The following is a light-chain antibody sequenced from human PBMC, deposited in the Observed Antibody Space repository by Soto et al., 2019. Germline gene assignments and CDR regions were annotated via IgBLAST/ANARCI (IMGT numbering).Light chain of an antibody. CDR3: QQHFSPPFT. CDR1: QSVLYSSNNRNH. V-gene: IGKV4-1*01. Sequence: DIVMTQSPDSLAVSLGERATINCKSSQSVLYSSNNRNHLAWYQQKPGQPPKLLFYWASTRESRVPDRFSGSGSGTDFTLTISSLQAEDVAVYYCQQHFSPPFTFGQGTHLEIK. CDR2: WAS. J-gene: IGKJ2*01.